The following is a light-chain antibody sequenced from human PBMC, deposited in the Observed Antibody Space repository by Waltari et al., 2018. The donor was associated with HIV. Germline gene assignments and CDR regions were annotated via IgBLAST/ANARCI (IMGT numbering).Light chain of an antibody. CDR1: QSISSD. CDR3: QQTNSAPWT. CDR2: AAS. V-gene: IGKV1-39*01. Sequence: DIQMTQSPSSLSASVGDRVTITCRASQSISSDLNWYQQKPGKAPKLLIYAASRLQGGVPPRFSGSGSGTDFTLTISSLRPEDFATYSCQQTNSAPWTFGQGTKVEIK. J-gene: IGKJ1*01.